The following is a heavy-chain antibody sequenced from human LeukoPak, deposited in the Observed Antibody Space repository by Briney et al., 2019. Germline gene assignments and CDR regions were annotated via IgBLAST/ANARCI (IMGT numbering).Heavy chain of an antibody. CDR3: ATSKLWFGELPPRGFDY. J-gene: IGHJ4*02. D-gene: IGHD3-10*01. CDR1: GYTLTELS. V-gene: IGHV1-24*01. Sequence: ASVKVSCKVSGYTLTELSMHWVRQAPGKGLEWMGGFEPEDGETIYAQKFQGRVTMTEDTSTDTAYMELSSLRSEDTAVYYCATSKLWFGELPPRGFDYWGQGTLVTVSS. CDR2: FEPEDGET.